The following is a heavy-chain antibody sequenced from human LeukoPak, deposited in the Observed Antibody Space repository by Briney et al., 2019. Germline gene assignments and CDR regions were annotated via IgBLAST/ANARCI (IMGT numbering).Heavy chain of an antibody. J-gene: IGHJ4*02. CDR3: ARGVAPYYDFWSGYYGEVGY. D-gene: IGHD3-3*01. V-gene: IGHV1-2*02. CDR2: INPNSGGT. CDR1: GYTFTGYY. Sequence: ASVKVSCKASGYTFTGYYMEWVRQAPGQGLEWMGWINPNSGGTKYAQKLQGRVTMTTDTSTSTAYMELRSLRSDDTAVYYCARGVAPYYDFWSGYYGEVGYWGQGTLVTVSS.